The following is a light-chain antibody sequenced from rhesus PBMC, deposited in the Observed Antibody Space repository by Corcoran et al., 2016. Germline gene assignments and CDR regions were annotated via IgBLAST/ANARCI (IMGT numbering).Light chain of an antibody. CDR2: GAS. V-gene: IGKV1-69*01. CDR3: QQHDNSPRT. J-gene: IGKJ1*01. CDR1: QDISNW. Sequence: DIQMTQSPSSLSASVGDRVTITCRASQDISNWLAWYQQKPGKAPKLLIYGASNLETRVPSRFSGSGAGTDFILIISSRQPEDIATYYCQQHDNSPRTFGQGTRVEIK.